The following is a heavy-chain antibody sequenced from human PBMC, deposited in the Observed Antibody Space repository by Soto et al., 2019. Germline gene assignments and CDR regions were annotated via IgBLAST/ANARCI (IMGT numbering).Heavy chain of an antibody. CDR3: ARDLRAHLVATAMPYYMNV. V-gene: IGHV3-48*01. J-gene: IGHJ6*03. Sequence: EVQLVESGGGLVQPGGSLRLSCAASGFTFGSYSMNWVRQAPGKGLEWVSFILSSSGVIYYADSVKGRFTISRDNAKNSLYLQMNSVRAEDKAVYYCARDLRAHLVATAMPYYMNVWGKGTTVTVSS. D-gene: IGHD2-21*02. CDR2: ILSSSGVI. CDR1: GFTFGSYS.